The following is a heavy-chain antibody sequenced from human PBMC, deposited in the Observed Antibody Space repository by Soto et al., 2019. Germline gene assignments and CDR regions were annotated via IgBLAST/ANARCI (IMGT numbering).Heavy chain of an antibody. Sequence: QVQLVQSGAEVKKPGASVKVSCKASGYTFTSYAMHWVRQAPGQRLEWMGWINAGNGNTKYSQKFQGRVTITGDTSASTAYMELSSLRSEDTAVYYCARGYYDSSGYYYDFDYWGQGTLVTVSS. CDR3: ARGYYDSSGYYYDFDY. D-gene: IGHD3-22*01. CDR2: INAGNGNT. J-gene: IGHJ4*02. CDR1: GYTFTSYA. V-gene: IGHV1-3*01.